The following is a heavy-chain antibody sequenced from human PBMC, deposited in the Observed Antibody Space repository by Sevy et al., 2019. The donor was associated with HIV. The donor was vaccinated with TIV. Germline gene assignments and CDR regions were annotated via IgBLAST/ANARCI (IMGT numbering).Heavy chain of an antibody. D-gene: IGHD6-19*01. CDR1: GFTFSSYA. V-gene: IGHV3-23*01. Sequence: GGSLRLSCAASGFTFSSYAMSWVRQAPGKGLEWVSAISGSGGSTYYADSVKGRFTTSRDNSKNTLYLQMNSRRAEDTAVYYCAKERVNSSGWSPGHYFDYWGQGTLVTVSS. CDR3: AKERVNSSGWSPGHYFDY. J-gene: IGHJ4*02. CDR2: ISGSGGST.